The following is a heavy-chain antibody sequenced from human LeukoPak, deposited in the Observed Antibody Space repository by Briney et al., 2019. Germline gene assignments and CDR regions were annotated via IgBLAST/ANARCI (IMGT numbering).Heavy chain of an antibody. CDR2: INPSGGST. Sequence: ASVKVSCKASGYTFTSYYMHWVRQAPGQGLEWMGVINPSGGSTSYAQKFQGRVTMTRDTSTSTVYMELSSLRSEDTAVYYCAKTSSTSPFWFDPWGQGTLVTVSS. D-gene: IGHD2-2*01. CDR1: GYTFTSYY. CDR3: AKTSSTSPFWFDP. J-gene: IGHJ5*02. V-gene: IGHV1-46*01.